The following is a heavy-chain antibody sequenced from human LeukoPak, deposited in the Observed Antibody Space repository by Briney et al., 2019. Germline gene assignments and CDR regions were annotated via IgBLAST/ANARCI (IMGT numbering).Heavy chain of an antibody. J-gene: IGHJ4*02. CDR2: ISGSGGST. Sequence: GGSLRLSCAASGFTFSSYAMSWVRRAPGKGLEWVSAISGSGGSTYYADSVKGRFTISRDNSKNTLYLQMNGLRAEDTAVYYCAKGYCSSTSCYARFDYWGQGTLVTVSS. D-gene: IGHD2-2*01. V-gene: IGHV3-23*01. CDR1: GFTFSSYA. CDR3: AKGYCSSTSCYARFDY.